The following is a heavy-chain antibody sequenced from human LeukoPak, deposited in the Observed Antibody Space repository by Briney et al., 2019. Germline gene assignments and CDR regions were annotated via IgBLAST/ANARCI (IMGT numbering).Heavy chain of an antibody. V-gene: IGHV1-2*02. CDR2: INPNSGVT. CDR1: GYTFAAYY. CDR3: ARKGETYSSNWYGWFDP. J-gene: IGHJ5*02. D-gene: IGHD6-13*01. Sequence: ASVKVSCKASGYTFAAYYMHWVRQAPGQGLEWMGWINPNSGVTGYAQKFQGRVTMTRDTSISTAYMELSGLTSDDTAVYYCARKGETYSSNWYGWFDPWGQGTLVTVSS.